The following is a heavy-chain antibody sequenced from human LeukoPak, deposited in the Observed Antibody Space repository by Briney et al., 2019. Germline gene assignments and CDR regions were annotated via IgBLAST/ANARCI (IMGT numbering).Heavy chain of an antibody. J-gene: IGHJ4*02. Sequence: GGSLRLSCAASGFTFSTYWMHWVRQAPGKGLVWVSHIKSDGSSTSYADSVKGRFTISRDNAKNTLYLQMNSLRAEDTAVYYCARGRYSSSLFDYWGQGTLVTVSS. CDR3: ARGRYSSSLFDY. D-gene: IGHD6-6*01. CDR1: GFTFSTYW. CDR2: IKSDGSST. V-gene: IGHV3-74*01.